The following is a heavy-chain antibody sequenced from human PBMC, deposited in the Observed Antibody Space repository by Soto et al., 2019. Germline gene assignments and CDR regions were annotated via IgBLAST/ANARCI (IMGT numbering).Heavy chain of an antibody. CDR3: AKSDCSSTSCYLFDY. CDR2: ISWNSGSI. CDR1: GFTFDDYA. J-gene: IGHJ4*02. Sequence: EVQLVESGGGFVQPGRSLRLSCAASGFTFDDYAMHWVRQAPGKGLEWVSGISWNSGSIGYADSVKGRFTISRDNAKNSLYLQMNSLRAEDTALYYCAKSDCSSTSCYLFDYWGQGTLVTVSS. D-gene: IGHD2-2*01. V-gene: IGHV3-9*01.